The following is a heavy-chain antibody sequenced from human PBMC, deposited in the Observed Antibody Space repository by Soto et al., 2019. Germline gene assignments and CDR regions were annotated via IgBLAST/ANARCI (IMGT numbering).Heavy chain of an antibody. D-gene: IGHD2-21*01. V-gene: IGHV4-61*08. Sequence: SETLSLTCAVSGGSLSSSAYSWSWIRQAPGKGLEWIGYIYYTGDAKYASSLQSRVTISVDAPKRQVSLSLTSVTAADTAVYYCARLSGDHSAFFSYGMDAWGQGTTVTVSS. CDR2: IYYTGDA. CDR3: ARLSGDHSAFFSYGMDA. CDR1: GGSLSSSAYS. J-gene: IGHJ6*02.